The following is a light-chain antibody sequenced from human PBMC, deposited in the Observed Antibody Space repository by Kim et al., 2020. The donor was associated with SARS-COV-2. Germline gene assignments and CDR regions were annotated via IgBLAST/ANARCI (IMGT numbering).Light chain of an antibody. CDR1: SGTVSINNS. CDR2: SAN. V-gene: IGLV8-61*01. Sequence: QTVVTQEPSFSVSPGGTVTLSCGLRSGTVSINNSPSWYQQTPGQAPRTLIYSANIRFSGVPDRFSGSILGDKAALTITGAQADVESDYYCVLYMGNGVWVFGGGTQLTVL. J-gene: IGLJ3*02. CDR3: VLYMGNGVWV.